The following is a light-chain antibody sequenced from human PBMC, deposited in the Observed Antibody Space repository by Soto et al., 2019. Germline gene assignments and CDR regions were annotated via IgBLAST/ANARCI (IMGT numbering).Light chain of an antibody. Sequence: QSALTQPASVSGSPGQSITISCTGTSSDVGSHNLVSWYQQHPGQAPKLMIYEVSKRPLGVSTRFSASKSGNTASLTISGLQDEDEADYYCCSYGGSRAVFGGGTQLTV. CDR3: CSYGGSRAV. J-gene: IGLJ7*01. V-gene: IGLV2-23*02. CDR2: EVS. CDR1: SSDVGSHNL.